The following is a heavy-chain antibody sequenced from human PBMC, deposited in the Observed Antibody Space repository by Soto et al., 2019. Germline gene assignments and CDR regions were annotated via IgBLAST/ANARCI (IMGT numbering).Heavy chain of an antibody. CDR3: AREHGGYNFVGHAAFDS. J-gene: IGHJ3*02. Sequence: SVKVSCKASGGTFSSYAISWVRQAPGQGLEWMGGIIPIFGTANYAQKFQGRVTITADESTSTAYMELSSLRSEDTAVYYCAREHGGYNFVGHAAFDSWGKGTMVTVSS. D-gene: IGHD5-12*01. V-gene: IGHV1-69*13. CDR2: IIPIFGTA. CDR1: GGTFSSYA.